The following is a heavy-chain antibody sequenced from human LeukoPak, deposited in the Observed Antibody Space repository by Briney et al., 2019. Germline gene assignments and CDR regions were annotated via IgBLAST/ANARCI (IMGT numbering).Heavy chain of an antibody. Sequence: PSETLSLTCAVYGGSFSGYYWSWIRQPPGKGLEWIGEINHSGSTNYNPSLKSRVTISVDTSKNQFSLKLSSVTAADTAVYYCARVPNIVVVPAAISWEFDPWGQGTLVTVSS. D-gene: IGHD2-2*02. V-gene: IGHV4-34*01. CDR3: ARVPNIVVVPAAISWEFDP. J-gene: IGHJ5*02. CDR2: INHSGST. CDR1: GGSFSGYY.